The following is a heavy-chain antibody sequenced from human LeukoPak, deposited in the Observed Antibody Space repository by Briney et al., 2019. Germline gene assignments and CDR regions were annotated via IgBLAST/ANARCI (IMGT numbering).Heavy chain of an antibody. CDR2: INHSGST. Sequence: SETPSLTCAVYGGSFSGYYWSWIRQPPGKGLGWIGEINHSGSTNYNPSLKSRVTISVDTSKNQFSLKLSSVTAADTAVYYCARGRKWIQLWSLDYWGQGTLVTVSS. D-gene: IGHD5-18*01. CDR1: GGSFSGYY. J-gene: IGHJ4*02. V-gene: IGHV4-34*01. CDR3: ARGRKWIQLWSLDY.